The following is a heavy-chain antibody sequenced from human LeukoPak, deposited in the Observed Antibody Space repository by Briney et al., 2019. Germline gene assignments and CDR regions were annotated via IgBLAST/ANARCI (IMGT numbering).Heavy chain of an antibody. Sequence: PGGSLRLSCEASGFSFSSFWMSWVRQAPGKGLEWVANIKQDGSEENYVDSVKGRFTISRDNAKKSLYLQMNSPRVEDTAVYYCARFISLGAWGQGTLVTVSS. V-gene: IGHV3-7*01. J-gene: IGHJ5*02. CDR2: IKQDGSEE. D-gene: IGHD3-10*01. CDR1: GFSFSSFW. CDR3: ARFISLGA.